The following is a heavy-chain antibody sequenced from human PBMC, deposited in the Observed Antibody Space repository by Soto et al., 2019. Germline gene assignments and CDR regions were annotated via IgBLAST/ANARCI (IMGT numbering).Heavy chain of an antibody. Sequence: EVQLVESGGGLVQPGGSLRLSCAASGFTFSSCWMSWVRQAPGKGLEWVANINQDGSDNHYVESVKGRFTISRDNAKNSLYLQMNSLRAEDTAVYYCTRYANMDVWGKGTTVTVSS. CDR2: INQDGSDN. CDR1: GFTFSSCW. V-gene: IGHV3-7*01. J-gene: IGHJ6*03. CDR3: TRYANMDV.